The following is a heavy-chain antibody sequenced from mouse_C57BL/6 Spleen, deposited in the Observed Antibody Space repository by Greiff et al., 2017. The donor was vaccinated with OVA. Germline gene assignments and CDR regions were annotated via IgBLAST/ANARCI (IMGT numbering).Heavy chain of an antibody. D-gene: IGHD2-3*01. J-gene: IGHJ2*01. V-gene: IGHV1-82*01. Sequence: QLQESGPELVKPGASVKISCKASGYAFSSSWMNWVKQRPGKGLEWIGRIYPGDGDTNYNGKFKGKATLTADKSSSTAYMQLSSLTSEDSAVYFCARSSYDGFPNPYFDYWGQGTTLTVSS. CDR2: IYPGDGDT. CDR1: GYAFSSSW. CDR3: ARSSYDGFPNPYFDY.